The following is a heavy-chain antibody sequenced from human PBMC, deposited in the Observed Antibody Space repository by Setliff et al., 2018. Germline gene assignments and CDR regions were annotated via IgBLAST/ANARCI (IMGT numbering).Heavy chain of an antibody. V-gene: IGHV4-59*08. CDR2: IHYSGST. CDR1: GGSISTYH. Sequence: SETLSLTCSVSGGSISTYHWSWIRQPPEKGLEWIAYIHYSGSTNQNPSLKSRVTISVDTSKNQFSLKLTSVTAADTAVYFCARSLGSGSYYNSRPFYSDYWGQGTLVTVSS. D-gene: IGHD3-10*01. CDR3: ARSLGSGSYYNSRPFYSDY. J-gene: IGHJ4*02.